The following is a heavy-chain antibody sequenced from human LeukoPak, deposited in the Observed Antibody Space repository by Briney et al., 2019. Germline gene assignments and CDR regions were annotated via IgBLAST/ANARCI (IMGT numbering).Heavy chain of an antibody. CDR2: ISGSGGST. V-gene: IGHV3-23*01. Sequence: GGSLRLSCAASGFTFSSYAMSWVRQAPGKGLEWVSAISGSGGSTYYADSVKGRFTISRDNSKNTLYLQMNSLRAEDTAVYYCAKDQSTGTYYYYYYYMDVWGKGTTVTVSS. CDR1: GFTFSSYA. CDR3: AKDQSTGTYYYYYYYMDV. J-gene: IGHJ6*03. D-gene: IGHD7-27*01.